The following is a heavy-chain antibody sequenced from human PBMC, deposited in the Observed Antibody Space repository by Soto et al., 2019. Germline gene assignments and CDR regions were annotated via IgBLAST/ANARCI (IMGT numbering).Heavy chain of an antibody. J-gene: IGHJ6*04. CDR2: IIPIFGTA. Sequence: QVQLVQSGAEVKKPGSSVKVSCKASGGTFSSYAISWVRQAPGQGLEWMGGIIPIFGTANYAQKFQGRVTITAEKSTSTAYMELSSLRSEDTAVYYCARVLRFLEWLLPQYYDYGMDVCGKGTTVTVSS. V-gene: IGHV1-69*06. CDR3: ARVLRFLEWLLPQYYDYGMDV. CDR1: GGTFSSYA. D-gene: IGHD3-3*01.